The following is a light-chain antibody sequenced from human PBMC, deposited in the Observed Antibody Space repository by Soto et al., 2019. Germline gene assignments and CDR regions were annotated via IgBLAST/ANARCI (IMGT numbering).Light chain of an antibody. CDR3: HQYYRSPWT. CDR1: QSVSNNY. J-gene: IGKJ1*01. Sequence: VLTQSPGTLSLSPGERATLSCRASQSVSNNYVNWYQQKAGQSPKLLLHWASIRESGVPDRFSGSASGTDFTLTISGLQAEDVAVYYCHQYYRSPWTFGQGTRVEIK. CDR2: WAS. V-gene: IGKV4-1*01.